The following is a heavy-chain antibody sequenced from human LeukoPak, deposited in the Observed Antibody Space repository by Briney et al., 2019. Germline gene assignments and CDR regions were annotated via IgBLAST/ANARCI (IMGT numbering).Heavy chain of an antibody. D-gene: IGHD4-17*01. CDR2: IYYSGST. V-gene: IGHV4-61*01. CDR3: ASKSTDHGELRFDY. CDR1: GGSVSSGTYY. J-gene: IGHJ4*02. Sequence: PSETLSLTCTVSGGSVSSGTYYWSWIRQPPGKGLEWIGYIYYSGSTNYNPSLKSRVTISIDTSKNQFSLKLSSVTAADTGVYYCASKSTDHGELRFDYWGQGTLVTVSS.